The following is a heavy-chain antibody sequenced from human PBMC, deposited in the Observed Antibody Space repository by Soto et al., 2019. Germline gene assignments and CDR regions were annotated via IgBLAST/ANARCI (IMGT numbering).Heavy chain of an antibody. CDR1: GGTFSSYA. Sequence: ASVKVSCKASGGTFSSYAINWVRQAPGQGLEWMGGIIPIFGTANYAQKFRGRVTITADESTSTAYMELSSLRSEDTAVYYCARVPDRGYSSYSEFWFDPWGQGTLVSVSS. CDR2: IIPIFGTA. D-gene: IGHD5-18*01. V-gene: IGHV1-69*13. CDR3: ARVPDRGYSSYSEFWFDP. J-gene: IGHJ5*02.